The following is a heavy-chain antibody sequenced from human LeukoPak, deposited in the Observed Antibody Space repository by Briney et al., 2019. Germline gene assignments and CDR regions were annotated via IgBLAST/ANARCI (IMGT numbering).Heavy chain of an antibody. CDR3: ARDEGDRITMVRGNYHYYMDV. J-gene: IGHJ6*03. D-gene: IGHD3-10*01. V-gene: IGHV3-7*01. Sequence: GGSLRLSCAASGFTFSSYWMSRVRQAPGKGLEWVANIKQDGSEKYYVDSVKGRFTIFRDNAKNSLYLQMNSLRAEDTAVYYCARDEGDRITMVRGNYHYYMDVWGKGTTVTVSS. CDR2: IKQDGSEK. CDR1: GFTFSSYW.